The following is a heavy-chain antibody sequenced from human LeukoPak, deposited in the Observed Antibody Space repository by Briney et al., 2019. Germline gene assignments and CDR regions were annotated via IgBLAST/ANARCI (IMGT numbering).Heavy chain of an antibody. CDR3: AKDRGDYRGFDY. D-gene: IGHD3-16*01. V-gene: IGHV3-43*01. CDR1: GFTFGTFM. CDR2: IAWDGGDT. Sequence: GESLRLSCAASGFTFGTFMMHWVRQAPGKGLEWVSHIAWDGGDTHYADSVKGRFTISRDNSKSSLSLQMNSLTTEDTAFYYCAKDRGDYRGFDYWGQGTLVTVSS. J-gene: IGHJ4*02.